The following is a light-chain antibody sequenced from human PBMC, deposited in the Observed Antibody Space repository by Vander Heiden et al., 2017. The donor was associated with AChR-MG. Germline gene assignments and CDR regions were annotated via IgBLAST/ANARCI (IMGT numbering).Light chain of an antibody. V-gene: IGLV1-44*01. CDR3: AAWDDTVRGPV. CDR2: SND. CDR1: NSNVGSNT. Sequence: QPVLTQPPSASGPPGQRVTISCSGSNSNVGSNTVTWYQQLPGAAPKLLIHSNDQWPSGVPDRFSGSKSGTSASLAISGLQSEDEADYYCAAWDDTVRGPVFGGGTKLTVL. J-gene: IGLJ3*02.